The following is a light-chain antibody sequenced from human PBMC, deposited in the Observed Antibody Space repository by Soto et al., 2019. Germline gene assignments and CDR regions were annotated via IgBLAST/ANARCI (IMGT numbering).Light chain of an antibody. CDR2: GAS. J-gene: IGKJ4*01. CDR3: QQYDDWLRLT. Sequence: EIVMTQSPATLSVSPGERATLSCRASQSVNIYLAWYQQKPGQAPRLLIFGASSRATGIPARFRGSGSGTEFNLTVSSLQSEDFAVYFCQQYDDWLRLTFGGGTKVEIK. V-gene: IGKV3D-15*01. CDR1: QSVNIY.